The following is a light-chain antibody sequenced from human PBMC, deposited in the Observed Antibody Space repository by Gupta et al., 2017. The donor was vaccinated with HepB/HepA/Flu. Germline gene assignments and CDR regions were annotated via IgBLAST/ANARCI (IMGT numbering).Light chain of an antibody. Sequence: ELLLTPSPSPLSLSPGERATLPCPASQRVSSFLAWDQQKPGQEPRVLKDDASKRGTGIKGRLSGSGARTDFTLTNGGLECEDFAVYYSQQRSNRTFGQETKVEIK. CDR1: QRVSSF. CDR2: DAS. V-gene: IGKV3-11*01. CDR3: QQRSNRT. J-gene: IGKJ1*01.